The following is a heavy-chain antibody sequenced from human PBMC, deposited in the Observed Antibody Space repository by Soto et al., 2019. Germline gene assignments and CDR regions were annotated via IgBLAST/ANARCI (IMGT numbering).Heavy chain of an antibody. J-gene: IGHJ4*02. CDR2: MSSDGTYK. CDR1: GFMFSSYT. V-gene: IGHV3-30*14. CDR3: AKDEGYSYGWINFIEY. Sequence: PGGSLRLSCAASGFMFSSYTMHWVRQAPGKGPEWVAVMSSDGTYKYQAESVKGRFTMSRDNDRNTLYLQMNSLRVEDTAVYYCAKDEGYSYGWINFIEYWGQGTPVTVSS. D-gene: IGHD5-18*01.